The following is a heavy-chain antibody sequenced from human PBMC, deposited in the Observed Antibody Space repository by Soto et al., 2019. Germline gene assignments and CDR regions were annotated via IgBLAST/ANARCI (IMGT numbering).Heavy chain of an antibody. CDR3: ASGLEMATTGFDY. D-gene: IGHD1-1*01. Sequence: SVKVSCKASGGTFSSYAISWVRQAPGQGLEWMGGIIPIFGTANYAQKFQGRVTITADKSTSTAYMELSSLKSEDTAVYYCASGLEMATTGFDYWGQGTLVTVSS. CDR1: GGTFSSYA. J-gene: IGHJ4*02. V-gene: IGHV1-69*06. CDR2: IIPIFGTA.